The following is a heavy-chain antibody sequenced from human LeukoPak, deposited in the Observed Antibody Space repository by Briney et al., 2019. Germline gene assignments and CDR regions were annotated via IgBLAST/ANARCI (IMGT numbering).Heavy chain of an antibody. CDR3: TRALRYFDWLSTSPEYNWFDP. CDR1: GFTFSSYS. J-gene: IGHJ5*02. D-gene: IGHD3-9*01. Sequence: GGSLRLSCAASGFTFSSYSMNWVRQAPGKGLEWVSYISSSSSTIYYADSVKGRFTISRDNAKNSLYLQMNSLRAEDTAVYYCTRALRYFDWLSTSPEYNWFDPWGQGTLVTVSS. V-gene: IGHV3-48*01. CDR2: ISSSSSTI.